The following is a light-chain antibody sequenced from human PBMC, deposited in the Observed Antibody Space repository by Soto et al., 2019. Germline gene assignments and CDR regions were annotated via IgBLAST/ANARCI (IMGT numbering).Light chain of an antibody. J-gene: IGKJ1*01. CDR2: DVS. Sequence: DIQMTQSPSTLSASVGDRVTITCRASQSISSWLAWYQQKPGKAPKLLIYDVSSLESGVPSRFSGSGSGTKFNLTISSLQPDDFATYYCQQYNSYWTFGQGTKVEIK. CDR3: QQYNSYWT. CDR1: QSISSW. V-gene: IGKV1-5*01.